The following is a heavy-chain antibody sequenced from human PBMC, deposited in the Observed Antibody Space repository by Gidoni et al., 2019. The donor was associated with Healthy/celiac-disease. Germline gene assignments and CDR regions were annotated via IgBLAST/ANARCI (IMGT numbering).Heavy chain of an antibody. V-gene: IGHV4-34*01. D-gene: IGHD2-2*01. J-gene: IGHJ4*02. CDR2: INHSGST. Sequence: QVQLQQWGAGLLKPSETLSLTCAVYGGSFSGYYWSWIRQPPGKGLEWIGEINHSGSTNYNPSLKSRVTISVDTSKNQFSLKLSSVTAADTAVYYCAREIKVVVPAFDYWGQGTLVTVSS. CDR3: AREIKVVVPAFDY. CDR1: GGSFSGYY.